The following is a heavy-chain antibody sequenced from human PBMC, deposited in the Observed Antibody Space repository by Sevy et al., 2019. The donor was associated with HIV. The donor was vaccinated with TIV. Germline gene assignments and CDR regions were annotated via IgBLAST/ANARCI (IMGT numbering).Heavy chain of an antibody. Sequence: GGSLRLSCAASGFXFSKYWMSWVRQAPGKGLEWVANIKPDGSDKYYVGSLKGRFTIYRDNAKNSLYLEMNNLGAEDTAVYYCARVIDYGELGNWFDPWGQGTLVTVSS. CDR1: GFXFSKYW. J-gene: IGHJ5*02. V-gene: IGHV3-7*01. CDR3: ARVIDYGELGNWFDP. D-gene: IGHD4-17*01. CDR2: IKPDGSDK.